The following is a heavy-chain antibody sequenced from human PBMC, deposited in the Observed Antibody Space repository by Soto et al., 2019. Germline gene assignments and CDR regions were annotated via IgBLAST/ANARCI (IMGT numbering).Heavy chain of an antibody. V-gene: IGHV3-53*01. J-gene: IGHJ5*02. Sequence: TGGSLRLSCAASGFTVSSNYMSWVRQARGKGLEWVSVIYSGGSTYYADSVKGRFTISRDNSKNTLYLQMNSLRAEDTAVYYCARIITIFGVVGDWFDPLGQGTLVTVSS. CDR3: ARIITIFGVVGDWFDP. CDR1: GFTVSSNY. CDR2: IYSGGST. D-gene: IGHD3-3*01.